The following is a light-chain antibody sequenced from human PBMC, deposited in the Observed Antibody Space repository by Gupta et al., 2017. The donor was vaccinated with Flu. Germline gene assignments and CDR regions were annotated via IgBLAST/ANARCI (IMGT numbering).Light chain of an antibody. Sequence: EIVLTQSPGTLSLSPGERGTLSCRASQSVSSSYLAWYQQKPGQAPRLLIYGASSRATDTPARFSGSGSGTDFTLTISRREPEDFAVYYCHQYVSSPQTFGQGTXVEIK. CDR3: HQYVSSPQT. CDR1: QSVSSSY. J-gene: IGKJ1*01. CDR2: GAS. V-gene: IGKV3-20*01.